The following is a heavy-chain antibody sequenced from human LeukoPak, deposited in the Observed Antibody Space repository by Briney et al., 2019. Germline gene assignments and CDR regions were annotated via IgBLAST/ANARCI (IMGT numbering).Heavy chain of an antibody. D-gene: IGHD3/OR15-3a*01. CDR1: GFTFSSYA. CDR2: ISGSSITT. Sequence: PGGSLRLSCAVSGFTFSSYAMHWVRQPPGRGREWVSGISGSSITTNYADSVKGRFTISRDNSKNTLYLQMNSLRAEDTAVYYCAKDQYRTGLDGFDIWGQGTMVTVSS. CDR3: AKDQYRTGLDGFDI. J-gene: IGHJ3*02. V-gene: IGHV3-23*01.